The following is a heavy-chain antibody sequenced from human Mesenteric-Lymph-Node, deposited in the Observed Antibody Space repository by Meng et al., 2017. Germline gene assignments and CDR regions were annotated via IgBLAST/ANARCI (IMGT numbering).Heavy chain of an antibody. CDR3: ARGSITIFGVVMGGMDV. Sequence: SVKVSCKASGGTFSSYAISWVRQAPGQGLEWMGGIIPIFGTANYAQKFQGRVTITADESTSTAYMELSSLRSEDTAVYYCARGSITIFGVVMGGMDVWGQGTTVTVSS. CDR1: GGTFSSYA. D-gene: IGHD3-3*01. J-gene: IGHJ6*02. V-gene: IGHV1-69*13. CDR2: IIPIFGTA.